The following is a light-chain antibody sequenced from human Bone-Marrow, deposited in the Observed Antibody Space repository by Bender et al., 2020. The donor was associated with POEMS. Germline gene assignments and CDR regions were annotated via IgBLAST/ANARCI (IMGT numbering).Light chain of an antibody. CDR1: SSDVGTYDL. CDR3: CSWAVGSSWV. J-gene: IGLJ3*02. Sequence: QSALTQPASVSGSPRQSITVSCTGSSSDVGTYDLVSWYRHHPGKAPKLLIYEATTRPAGVSIRLSGSESGDRASLTISGLRAGDGSDYYCCSWAVGSSWVCGGGTKLRVL. CDR2: EAT. V-gene: IGLV2-23*01.